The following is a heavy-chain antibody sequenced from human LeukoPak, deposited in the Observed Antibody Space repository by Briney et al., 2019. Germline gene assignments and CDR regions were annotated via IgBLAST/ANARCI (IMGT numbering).Heavy chain of an antibody. D-gene: IGHD3-16*01. CDR3: ARWGGEPHLPFDY. CDR1: GGSMTGYY. Sequence: PSETLSLTCTVSGGSMTGYYWNWIRQPPGKGLEWVGYVHSNGRTTSSPSVRSRLSMSVDASTNEFSLRVNSVIAADTAVYYCARWGGEPHLPFDYWGQGILVSASS. V-gene: IGHV4-59*01. J-gene: IGHJ4*02. CDR2: VHSNGRT.